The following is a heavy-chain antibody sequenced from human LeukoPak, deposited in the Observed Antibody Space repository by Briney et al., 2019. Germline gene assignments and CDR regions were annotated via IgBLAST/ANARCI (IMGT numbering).Heavy chain of an antibody. CDR2: INHSGST. CDR3: ARGRSWRSYFDY. J-gene: IGHJ4*02. D-gene: IGHD1-1*01. CDR1: GGSISSGGYY. V-gene: IGHV4-39*07. Sequence: SETLSLTCTVSGGSISSGGYYWSWIRQPPGKRLEWIGEINHSGSTNYNPSLKSRVTISVDTSKNQFSLKLSSVTAADTAVYYCARGRSWRSYFDYWGQGTLVTVSS.